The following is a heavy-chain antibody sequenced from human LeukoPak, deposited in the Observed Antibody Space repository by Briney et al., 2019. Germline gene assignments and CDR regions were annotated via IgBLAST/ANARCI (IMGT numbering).Heavy chain of an antibody. V-gene: IGHV3-23*01. Sequence: GALRLSCAASGFTFSTYAMNWVHQAPGKGLEWVSTIGGHDGSTYYADSVKGRFTISRDNSKNTLYLQMNSLRAEDTAVYYCARPLRLYYYYYGMDVWGQGTTVTVSS. CDR3: ARPLRLYYYYYGMDV. J-gene: IGHJ6*02. CDR2: IGGHDGST. CDR1: GFTFSTYA.